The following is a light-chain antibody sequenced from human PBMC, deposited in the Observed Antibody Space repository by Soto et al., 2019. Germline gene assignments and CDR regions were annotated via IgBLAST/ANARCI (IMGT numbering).Light chain of an antibody. CDR1: QSVSSY. J-gene: IGKJ1*01. CDR2: DAS. Sequence: EIVLTQSPGTLSLSPGEGATLSCRASQSVSSYLAWYQQKPGQAPRLLIYDASNRATGIPARFSGSGSGTDFTLTISSLEPEDFALYYCQQYNNWPPVTFGQGTKVDIK. CDR3: QQYNNWPPVT. V-gene: IGKV3-11*01.